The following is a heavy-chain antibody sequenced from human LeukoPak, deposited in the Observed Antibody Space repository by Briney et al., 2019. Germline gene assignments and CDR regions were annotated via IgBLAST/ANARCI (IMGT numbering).Heavy chain of an antibody. CDR1: GFTFSSYN. CDR3: AKDVHTCSGVTCYSEYFQN. J-gene: IGHJ1*01. V-gene: IGHV3-21*04. Sequence: GGSLRLSCAASGFTFSSYNMNWVRQAPGKGLEWVSSISSSSSYIYYADSVKGRFTISRDNSKNTLYLQMNSLRAEDTAVYYRAKDVHTCSGVTCYSEYFQNWGQGTLVTVSS. D-gene: IGHD2-15*01. CDR2: ISSSSSYI.